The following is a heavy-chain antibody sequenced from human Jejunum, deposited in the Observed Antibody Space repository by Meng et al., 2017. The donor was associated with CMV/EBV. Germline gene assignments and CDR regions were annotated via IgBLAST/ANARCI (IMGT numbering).Heavy chain of an antibody. Sequence: QWQVQEWVQGLGNPSQTRALPGTVSGGSIRSGDYYWSWIRQSPGKGLQWIAYIYHSGITYYNPPLQSRLSLSVDTSKNQFSLKLSSVTVADTAVYYCARGHSSGYHLFDYWGQGTLVTVSS. CDR3: ARGHSSGYHLFDY. D-gene: IGHD3-22*01. V-gene: IGHV4-30-4*01. J-gene: IGHJ4*02. CDR2: IYHSGIT. CDR1: GGSIRSGDYY.